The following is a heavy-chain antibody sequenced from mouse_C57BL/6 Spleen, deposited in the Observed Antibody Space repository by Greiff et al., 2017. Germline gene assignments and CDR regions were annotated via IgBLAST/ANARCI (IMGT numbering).Heavy chain of an antibody. V-gene: IGHV1-82*01. Sequence: VQLQQSGPELVKPGASVKISCKASGYAFSSSWMNWVKQRPGKGLEWIGRIYPGDGDTNYNGKFKGKATLTADKSSSTAYMQLSSLTSEDSAVYFCAALTGGAMDYWGQGTSVTVSS. CDR2: IYPGDGDT. J-gene: IGHJ4*01. CDR1: GYAFSSSW. D-gene: IGHD4-1*01. CDR3: AALTGGAMDY.